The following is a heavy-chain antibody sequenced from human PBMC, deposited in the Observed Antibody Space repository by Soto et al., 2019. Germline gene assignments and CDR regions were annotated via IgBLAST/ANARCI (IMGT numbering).Heavy chain of an antibody. J-gene: IGHJ4*02. Sequence: GGSLRLSCAASGFIFSTYSMNWVRQGPGKGLEWVSYISSSSSTIFYTDSVKGRFTVSRDNAKNSLYLQMNSLRAEDTAVYYCATAKLLLPWLFDYWGQGTLVTVSS. CDR2: ISSSSSTI. CDR1: GFIFSTYS. D-gene: IGHD2-15*01. V-gene: IGHV3-48*01. CDR3: ATAKLLLPWLFDY.